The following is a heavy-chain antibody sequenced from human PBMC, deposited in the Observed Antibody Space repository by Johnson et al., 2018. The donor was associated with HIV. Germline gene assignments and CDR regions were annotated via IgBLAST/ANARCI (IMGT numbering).Heavy chain of an antibody. CDR3: AREPGRRELRRDAFDI. Sequence: QVQLVESGGGVVQPGGSLRLSRAASGLTFSTYDMHWVRQAPGKGLEWVAFIRYDGSNKYYADSVKRRFTISRDNARNSLYVQMNSLRAEDTAVYFCAREPGRRELRRDAFDIWGQGTMVTVSS. V-gene: IGHV3-30*02. CDR2: IRYDGSNK. J-gene: IGHJ3*02. CDR1: GLTFSTYD. D-gene: IGHD1-26*01.